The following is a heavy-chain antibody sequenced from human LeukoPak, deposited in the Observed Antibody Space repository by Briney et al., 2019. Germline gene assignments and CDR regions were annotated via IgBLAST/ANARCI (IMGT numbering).Heavy chain of an antibody. J-gene: IGHJ4*02. CDR3: AARRLISRWLQLNFDY. V-gene: IGHV3-74*01. CDR2: INSDGSTT. CDR1: GFTFSSYW. D-gene: IGHD5-24*01. Sequence: PGGSLRLSCAASGFTFSSYWMHWVRQAPGKGLVWVSHINSDGSTTSYADSVKGRFTISRDNSKNTLYLQMNSLRAEDTAVYYCAARRLISRWLQLNFDYWGQGTLVTVSS.